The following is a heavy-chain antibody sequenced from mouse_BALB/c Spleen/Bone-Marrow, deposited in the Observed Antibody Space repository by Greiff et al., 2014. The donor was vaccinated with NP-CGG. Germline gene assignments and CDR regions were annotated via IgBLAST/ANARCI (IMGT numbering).Heavy chain of an antibody. J-gene: IGHJ2*01. Sequence: DVMLVESGGGLVQPGGSLKLSCAASGFTFSSYGMSWVRQTPDKRLELVATINSNGGSTYYPDNVKGRFTISRDTAKNTLYLQMSSLKSEETAMYYCVRGNYGNYVDYFDFWGQGTTLTVSS. CDR2: INSNGGST. CDR3: VRGNYGNYVDYFDF. CDR1: GFTFSSYG. D-gene: IGHD2-1*01. V-gene: IGHV5-6-3*01.